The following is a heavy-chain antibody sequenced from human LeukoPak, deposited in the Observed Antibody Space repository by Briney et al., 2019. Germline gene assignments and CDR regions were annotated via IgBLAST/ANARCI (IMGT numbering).Heavy chain of an antibody. CDR3: ARLLYDFWSGYSGDY. V-gene: IGHV4-30-2*01. J-gene: IGHJ4*02. Sequence: SETLSLTCTVSGGSISSGGYYWSWIRQPPGKGLEWIGYVYHSGSTYYNPSLKSRVTISVDRSKNQFSLKLSSVTAADTAVYYCARLLYDFWSGYSGDYWGQGTLVTVSS. CDR2: VYHSGST. D-gene: IGHD3-3*01. CDR1: GGSISSGGYY.